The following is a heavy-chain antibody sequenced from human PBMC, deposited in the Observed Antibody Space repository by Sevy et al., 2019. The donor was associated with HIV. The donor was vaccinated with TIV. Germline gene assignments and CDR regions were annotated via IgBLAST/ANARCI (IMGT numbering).Heavy chain of an antibody. CDR3: ARVGVAAAVAIPNR. V-gene: IGHV3-7*01. Sequence: GGSLRLSCAASGFTFSSYWMSWVRQAPGKGLEWVANIKQDGSESYYVDSVRGRFTISRDNANNSLYLQMNSLRAEDTAVYYCARVGVAAAVAIPNRWGQGTLVTVSS. D-gene: IGHD6-13*01. CDR2: IKQDGSES. J-gene: IGHJ4*02. CDR1: GFTFSSYW.